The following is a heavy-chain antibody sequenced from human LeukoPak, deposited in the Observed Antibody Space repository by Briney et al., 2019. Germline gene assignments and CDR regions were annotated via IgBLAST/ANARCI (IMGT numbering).Heavy chain of an antibody. CDR2: INHSGST. J-gene: IGHJ4*02. D-gene: IGHD3-10*01. Sequence: RASGTLSLTCAVYGGSFSGYYWSWIRQPPGKGLEWIGEINHSGSTNYNPSLKSRVTISVDTSKNQFSLKLSSVTAADTAVYYCARVLLWFGALDYWGQGTLVTVSS. CDR1: GGSFSGYY. V-gene: IGHV4-34*01. CDR3: ARVLLWFGALDY.